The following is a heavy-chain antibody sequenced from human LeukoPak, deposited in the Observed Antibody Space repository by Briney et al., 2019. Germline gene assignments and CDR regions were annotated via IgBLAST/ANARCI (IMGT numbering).Heavy chain of an antibody. CDR2: IGTAGDT. D-gene: IGHD1-26*01. Sequence: GGSLRLSCAASGFTFSNYAMHWVRQATGKGLEWVSAIGTAGDTFYPGSVKGRFTISRENAKNSLYLQMNSLRAEDTAVYYCARQMTPHGNFDYWGQGTLVTVSS. CDR3: ARQMTPHGNFDY. CDR1: GFTFSNYA. J-gene: IGHJ4*02. V-gene: IGHV3-13*01.